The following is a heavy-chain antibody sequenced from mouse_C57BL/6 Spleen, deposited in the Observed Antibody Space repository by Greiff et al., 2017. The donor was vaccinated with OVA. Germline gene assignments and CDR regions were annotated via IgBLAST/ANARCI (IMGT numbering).Heavy chain of an antibody. Sequence: EVQLQQSGPELVKPGASVKISCKASGYTFTDYYMNWVKQSHGKSLEWIGDINPNNGGTSYNQKFKGKATVTVDKSSSTAYMELRSLTSEDSAVYYCARSWYCKREFDDWGQGTTLTGSS. D-gene: IGHD1-1*02. CDR3: ARSWYCKREFDD. J-gene: IGHJ2*01. CDR1: GYTFTDYY. V-gene: IGHV1-26*01. CDR2: INPNNGGT.